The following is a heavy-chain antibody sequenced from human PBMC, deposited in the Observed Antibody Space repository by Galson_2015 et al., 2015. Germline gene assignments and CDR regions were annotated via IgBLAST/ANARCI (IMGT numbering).Heavy chain of an antibody. V-gene: IGHV6-1*01. CDR3: ARDSLYYYDSSGETDAFDI. J-gene: IGHJ3*02. D-gene: IGHD3-22*01. Sequence: NWIRQSPSRGLEWLGRTYYRSKWYNDYAVSVKSRITINPDTSKNQFSLQLNSVTPEDTAVYYCARDSLYYYDSSGETDAFDIWGQGTMVTVSS. CDR2: TYYRSKWYN.